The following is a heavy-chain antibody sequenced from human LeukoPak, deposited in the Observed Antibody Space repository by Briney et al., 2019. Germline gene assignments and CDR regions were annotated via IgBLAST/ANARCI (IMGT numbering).Heavy chain of an antibody. CDR1: GGSFSGYY. V-gene: IGHV4-34*01. D-gene: IGHD6-13*01. CDR3: ARGKYGGTSWSYYFDY. J-gene: IGHJ4*02. Sequence: SETLSLTCAVYGGSFSGYYWSWIRQPPGKGLEWIGEINHSGSTNYNPSLKSRVTISVDTSNNQFSLKLNSVTAADTAVYYCARGKYGGTSWSYYFDYWGQGTLVTVSS. CDR2: INHSGST.